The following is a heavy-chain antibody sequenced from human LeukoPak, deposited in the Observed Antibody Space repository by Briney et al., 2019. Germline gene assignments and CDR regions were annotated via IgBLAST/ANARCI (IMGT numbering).Heavy chain of an antibody. Sequence: GGSLRLSCAASGFTFSSYEMNWVRQAPGKGLEWVSYISSSGSTIYYADSVKGRFTISRDNSKNTLYLQMNSLRAEDTAGYYCARGGYSSGWYPGYAFDIWGQGTMVTVSS. CDR3: ARGGYSSGWYPGYAFDI. CDR2: ISSSGSTI. CDR1: GFTFSSYE. D-gene: IGHD6-19*01. J-gene: IGHJ3*02. V-gene: IGHV3-48*03.